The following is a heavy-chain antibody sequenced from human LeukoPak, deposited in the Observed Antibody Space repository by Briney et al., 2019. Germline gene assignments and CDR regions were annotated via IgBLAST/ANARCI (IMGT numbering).Heavy chain of an antibody. D-gene: IGHD3-10*01. CDR1: GFTFSSYW. CDR2: IREDGSEK. V-gene: IGHV3-7*01. Sequence: GGSLRLSCAASGFTFSSYWMSWVRQAPGKGLEWVANIREDGSEKYYVDSVKGQFTISRDNAKNSLFLQMDSLRAEGTAVYYCARDLAGHYYGSGSSFDNWGQGTLVTVSS. J-gene: IGHJ4*02. CDR3: ARDLAGHYYGSGSSFDN.